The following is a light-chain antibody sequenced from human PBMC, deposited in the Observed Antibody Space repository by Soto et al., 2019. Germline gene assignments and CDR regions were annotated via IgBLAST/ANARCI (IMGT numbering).Light chain of an antibody. Sequence: QSALTQPASVSGSLGQWITISCTGTSSDVGAYNYVSWYQQHPDKAPKLLIFEVTNRPSGVSGRFSGSKSGITASLSISGLQPEDEADYYCTSYSSSSPVLFGGGTKLTVL. CDR2: EVT. CDR3: TSYSSSSPVL. CDR1: SSDVGAYNY. J-gene: IGLJ2*01. V-gene: IGLV2-14*01.